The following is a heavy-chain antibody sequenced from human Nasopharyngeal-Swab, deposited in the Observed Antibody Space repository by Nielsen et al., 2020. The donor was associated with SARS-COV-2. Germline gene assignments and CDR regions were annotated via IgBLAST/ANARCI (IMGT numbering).Heavy chain of an antibody. Sequence: SETLSLTCTVSNGSINSYYWSWIRQPPGKGLEWIGYIYFSGSTSYNPSLKSRVTMSVDTSKNQFSLNLTSVTAADTAVYYCARFALGSYLRGRGMDVWGQGTTVTVSS. D-gene: IGHD3-16*02. CDR1: NGSINSYY. V-gene: IGHV4-59*13. CDR2: IYFSGST. J-gene: IGHJ6*02. CDR3: ARFALGSYLRGRGMDV.